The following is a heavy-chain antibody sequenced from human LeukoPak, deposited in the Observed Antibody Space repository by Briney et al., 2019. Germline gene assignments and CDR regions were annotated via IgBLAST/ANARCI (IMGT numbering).Heavy chain of an antibody. V-gene: IGHV1-2*02. CDR3: ARASQIMVRGVISLAY. Sequence: VASVKVSCKASGYTFTGYYMHWVRQAPGQGLEWMGWINPNSGGTNYAQKFQGRVTMTRDTPISTAYMELSRLRSDDTAVYYYARASQIMVRGVISLAYWGQGTLVTVSS. D-gene: IGHD3-10*01. J-gene: IGHJ4*02. CDR2: INPNSGGT. CDR1: GYTFTGYY.